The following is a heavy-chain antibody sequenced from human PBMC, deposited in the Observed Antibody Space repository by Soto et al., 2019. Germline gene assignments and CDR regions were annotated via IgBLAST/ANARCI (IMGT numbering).Heavy chain of an antibody. Sequence: QTLSLTCAISGDSVSSNSAAWNWIRQSPSRGLGWLGRTYYRSKWNNDYAVSVKSRITINPDTSKNQFTLQLNSVTPEDTAVYYCASAGDDAFDIWGQGTMVTVSS. D-gene: IGHD3-10*01. J-gene: IGHJ3*02. CDR3: ASAGDDAFDI. V-gene: IGHV6-1*01. CDR2: TYYRSKWNN. CDR1: GDSVSSNSAA.